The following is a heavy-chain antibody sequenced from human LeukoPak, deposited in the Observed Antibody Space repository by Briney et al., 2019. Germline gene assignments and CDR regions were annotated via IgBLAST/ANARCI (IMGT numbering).Heavy chain of an antibody. J-gene: IGHJ3*02. D-gene: IGHD2-2*01. CDR3: ARPLGYCSSTSCYGGAFDI. Sequence: PSETLSLTCTVSGGSISSSSYYWGWIRQPPGKGLEWIGSIYYSGSTNYNPSLKSRVTISVDTSKNQFSLKLSSVTAADTAVYYCARPLGYCSSTSCYGGAFDIWGQGTMVTVSS. CDR2: IYYSGST. CDR1: GGSISSSSYY. V-gene: IGHV4-39*07.